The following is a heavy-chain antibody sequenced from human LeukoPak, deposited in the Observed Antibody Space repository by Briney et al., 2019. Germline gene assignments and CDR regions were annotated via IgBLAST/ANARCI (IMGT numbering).Heavy chain of an antibody. D-gene: IGHD2-2*02. CDR3: AKVHSLYCSSTICYNFDY. Sequence: PGGSLRLSCAASGFTFSSYGMHWVRQAPGKGLEWVAVISYDGSNKYYADSVKGRFTISRDNSKNTLYLQMNSLRAEDTAVYYCAKVHSLYCSSTICYNFDYWGQGTLVTVSS. V-gene: IGHV3-30*18. J-gene: IGHJ4*02. CDR1: GFTFSSYG. CDR2: ISYDGSNK.